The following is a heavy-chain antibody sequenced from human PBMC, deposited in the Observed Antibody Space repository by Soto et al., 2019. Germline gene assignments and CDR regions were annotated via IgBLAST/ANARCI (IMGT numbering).Heavy chain of an antibody. CDR1: GFTFNNYA. V-gene: IGHV3-30-3*01. CDR3: ARPPVVRTAGFDD. J-gene: IGHJ4*02. Sequence: QVQLVESVGGVVQPGRSLRLSCAASGFTFNNYAMHWVRQAPGKGLEWVAVISYDGGNKYYADPGNGRFTVSRDNSKNTVYLQMDSLKTDDTGVYYCARPPVVRTAGFDDWGQGTLVSVSS. D-gene: IGHD2-15*01. CDR2: ISYDGGNK.